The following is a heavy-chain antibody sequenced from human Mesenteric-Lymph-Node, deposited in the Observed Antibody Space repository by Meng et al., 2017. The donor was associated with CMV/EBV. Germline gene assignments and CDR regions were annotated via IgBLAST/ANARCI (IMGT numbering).Heavy chain of an antibody. CDR2: ISSSSSYI. J-gene: IGHJ5*02. Sequence: GESLKISCAASGFTFSSYSMNWVRQAPGKGLEWVSSISSSSSYIYYADSVKGRFTISRDNAKNSLYLQMNSLRDEDTAVYYCARARETTVGMNWFDPWGQGTLVTVSS. CDR1: GFTFSSYS. CDR3: ARARETTVGMNWFDP. D-gene: IGHD1/OR15-1a*01. V-gene: IGHV3-21*04.